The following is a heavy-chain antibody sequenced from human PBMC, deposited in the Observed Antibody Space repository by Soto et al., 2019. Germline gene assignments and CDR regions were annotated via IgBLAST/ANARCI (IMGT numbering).Heavy chain of an antibody. J-gene: IGHJ5*02. CDR3: TTLRRDP. D-gene: IGHD3-9*01. CDR2: VNPNTGLT. V-gene: IGHV1-2*02. CDR1: GYTFTALY. Sequence: ASVKVSCKASGYTFTALYMNWVRQAPGQGLEWMGWVNPNTGLTKYAQKFQGRVIMTRDTPINTAYMESSGLPSDDPAVYYCTTLRRDPCGQGHLVTVSS.